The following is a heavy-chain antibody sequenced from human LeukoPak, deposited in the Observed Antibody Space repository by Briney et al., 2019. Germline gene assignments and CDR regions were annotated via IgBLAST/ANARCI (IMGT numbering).Heavy chain of an antibody. V-gene: IGHV4-30-4*08. CDR3: AREEGEGYVLRFDP. Sequence: PSETLSLTCTVSGGSISSGDYYWSWIRQPPGKGLEWIGYIYYSGNTYYNPSLKSRVTISVDTSKNQFSLKLSSVTAADTAVYYCAREEGEGYVLRFDPWGQGTLVTVSS. D-gene: IGHD5-18*01. CDR1: GGSISSGDYY. CDR2: IYYSGNT. J-gene: IGHJ5*02.